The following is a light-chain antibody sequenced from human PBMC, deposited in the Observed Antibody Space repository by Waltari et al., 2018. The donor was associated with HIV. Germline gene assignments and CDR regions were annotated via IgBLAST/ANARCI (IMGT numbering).Light chain of an antibody. CDR3: QQYNNWPET. CDR2: GAS. V-gene: IGKV3-15*01. Sequence: EKVMTQSPATLSVSPGERATLSCRARQSVSSNLAWYQQRPGQAPRLLISGASTRATGIPARFSGSGSGTEFTLTISSLQSKDFAVYYCQQYNNWPETFGQGTKVEI. CDR1: QSVSSN. J-gene: IGKJ1*01.